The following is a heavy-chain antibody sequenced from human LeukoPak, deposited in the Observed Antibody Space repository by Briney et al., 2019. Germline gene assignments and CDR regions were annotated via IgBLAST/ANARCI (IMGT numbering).Heavy chain of an antibody. V-gene: IGHV1-69*05. CDR3: ARSIAAAGLDAFDI. Sequence: SVKVSCKASEGTFSSYAISWVRQAPGQGLEWMGRIIPIFGTANYAQKFQGRVTITTDESTSTAYMELSSLRSEDTAVYYCARSIAAAGLDAFDIWGQGTMVTVSS. D-gene: IGHD6-13*01. J-gene: IGHJ3*02. CDR2: IIPIFGTA. CDR1: EGTFSSYA.